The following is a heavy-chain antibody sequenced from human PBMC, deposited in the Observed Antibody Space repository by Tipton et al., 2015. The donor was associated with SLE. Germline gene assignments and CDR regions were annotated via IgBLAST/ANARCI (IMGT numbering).Heavy chain of an antibody. J-gene: IGHJ4*02. CDR2: IYYSGGT. CDR1: GGSISSYY. V-gene: IGHV4-59*08. D-gene: IGHD5-12*01. CDR3: ARRLTRSSCYDYFYY. Sequence: TLSLTCTVSGGSISSYYWSWIRQPPGKGLEWIGYIYYSGGTNYNPSLKSRVTISVDTSKNQFSLKLSSVTAADTAVYYCARRLTRSSCYDYFYYWGQGTLVTVSS.